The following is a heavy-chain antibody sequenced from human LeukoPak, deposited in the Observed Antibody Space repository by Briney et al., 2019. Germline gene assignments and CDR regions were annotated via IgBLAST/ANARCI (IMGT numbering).Heavy chain of an antibody. CDR2: ISSSSSYI. D-gene: IGHD1-7*01. V-gene: IGHV3-21*01. Sequence: GGSLRLSCAASGFTFSSYSMNWVRQAPGKGLEWVSSISSSSSYIYYADSVRGRFTISRDNAKNSLYLQMNSLRAEDTAVYYCARVESWNSLPTSWGQGTLVTVSS. J-gene: IGHJ4*02. CDR3: ARVESWNSLPTS. CDR1: GFTFSSYS.